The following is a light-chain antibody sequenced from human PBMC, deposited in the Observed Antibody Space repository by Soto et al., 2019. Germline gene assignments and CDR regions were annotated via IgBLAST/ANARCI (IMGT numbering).Light chain of an antibody. J-gene: IGLJ2*01. CDR1: SSDVGSYNL. CDR2: EVS. V-gene: IGLV2-14*02. CDR3: VAWDDSLNGPL. Sequence: QSVLTQPASVSGSPGQSITISCTGTSSDVGSYNLVSWYQQHPGKAPKLMIYEVSKRPSGVPGRFTAFKSGTSASLAISGLQSEDEADYYCVAWDDSLNGPLFGGGTKLTVL.